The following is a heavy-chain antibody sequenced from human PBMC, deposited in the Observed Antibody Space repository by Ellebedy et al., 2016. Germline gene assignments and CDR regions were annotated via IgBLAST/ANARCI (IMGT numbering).Heavy chain of an antibody. V-gene: IGHV1-2*02. CDR1: RYTFTGYY. D-gene: IGHD6-19*01. Sequence: ASVKVSXKASRYTFTGYYMHWVRQAPGQGLEWMGWINPNSGGTNYAQKFQGRVTMTRDTSISTAYMELSRLRSDDTAVYYCASSIAVAGTGWFDPWGQGTLVTVSS. CDR2: INPNSGGT. J-gene: IGHJ5*02. CDR3: ASSIAVAGTGWFDP.